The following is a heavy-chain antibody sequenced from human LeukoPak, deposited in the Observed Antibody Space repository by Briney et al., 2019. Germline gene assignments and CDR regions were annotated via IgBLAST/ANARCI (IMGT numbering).Heavy chain of an antibody. V-gene: IGHV4-4*07. Sequence: KPAATLSLTCTASGSSISSYYWSWIRPPAGKGLGWIGLIYTTGSTNYNPSFKSRVTMSVDTSKNQFSLKLSSVTAADTAVYYCARGRGYFDYWGQGTLVTVSS. J-gene: IGHJ4*02. CDR1: GSSISSYY. CDR2: IYTTGST. CDR3: ARGRGYFDY.